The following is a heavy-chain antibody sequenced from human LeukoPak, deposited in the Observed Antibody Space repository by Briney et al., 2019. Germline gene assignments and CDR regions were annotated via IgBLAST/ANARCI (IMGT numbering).Heavy chain of an antibody. CDR2: IRYDGSDK. V-gene: IGHV3-30*02. Sequence: PGGSLRLSCAASGFTFSSYSMNWVRQAPGKGLEWVAFIRYDGSDKHYADSVKGRFTISRDNSKNTLYLQMNTLRAEDTAVYYCLGSSSWYEDYWGQGTLVTVSS. D-gene: IGHD6-13*01. CDR3: LGSSSWYEDY. J-gene: IGHJ4*02. CDR1: GFTFSSYS.